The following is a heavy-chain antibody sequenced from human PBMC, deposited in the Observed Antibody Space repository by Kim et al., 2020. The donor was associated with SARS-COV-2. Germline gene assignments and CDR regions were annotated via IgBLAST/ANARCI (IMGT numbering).Heavy chain of an antibody. D-gene: IGHD6-19*01. J-gene: IGHJ6*02. V-gene: IGHV3-21*01. CDR3: ARDLYSSGWAETYYYGIDV. CDR2: ISSSSSYI. CDR1: GFTFSSYS. Sequence: GGSLRLSCAASGFTFSSYSMNWVRQAPGKGLEWVSSISSSSSYIYYADSVKGRFTISRDNAKNSLYLQMNSLRAEDTAVYYCARDLYSSGWAETYYYGIDVWGQGTTVTVSS.